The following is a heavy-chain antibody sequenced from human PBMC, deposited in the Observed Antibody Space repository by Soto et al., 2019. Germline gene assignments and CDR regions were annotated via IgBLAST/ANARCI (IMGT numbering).Heavy chain of an antibody. D-gene: IGHD2-21*01. J-gene: IGHJ4*02. CDR2: IISFVGTA. Sequence: QVQLVQSGAEVKKPGSSVKVSCKASGGTFSNSPISWVRQAPGAGLEWMGGIISFVGTANFAQKFQGRVKITADDTTNTVSLEVNSLGDEDRAVYYCWSETNGLRGGLDYWGQGTLVTVSS. CDR3: WSETNGLRGGLDY. V-gene: IGHV1-69*12. CDR1: GGTFSNSP.